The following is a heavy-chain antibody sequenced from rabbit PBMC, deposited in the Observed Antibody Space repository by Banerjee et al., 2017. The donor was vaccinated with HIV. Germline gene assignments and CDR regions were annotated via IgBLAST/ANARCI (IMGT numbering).Heavy chain of an antibody. CDR2: IDTGSGSI. V-gene: IGHV1S45*01. CDR3: ASYPLIPVNNL. J-gene: IGHJ4*01. Sequence: QEQLEESGGGLVKPGASLTLTCTASGFSFSSNAMCWVRQAPGKGLEWIACIDTGSGSIYYASWAKGRFTISKPSSTTVTLQMTSLTAADTATYFCASYPLIPVNNLWGQGTLVTVS. CDR1: GFSFSSNA. D-gene: IGHD7-1*01.